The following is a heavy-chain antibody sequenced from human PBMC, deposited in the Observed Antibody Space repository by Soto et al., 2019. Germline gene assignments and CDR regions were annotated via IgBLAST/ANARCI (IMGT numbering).Heavy chain of an antibody. Sequence: EVQLVESGGGLVQPGRSLRLSCAASGFTFDDYAMHWVRQAPGKGLEWFSGISWNSGSIGYADSVKGRFTISRDNAKNSLYLQMNSLRAEDTALYYCAKGISLWGATVDYWGQGTLVTVSS. D-gene: IGHD5-12*01. J-gene: IGHJ4*02. V-gene: IGHV3-9*01. CDR2: ISWNSGSI. CDR3: AKGISLWGATVDY. CDR1: GFTFDDYA.